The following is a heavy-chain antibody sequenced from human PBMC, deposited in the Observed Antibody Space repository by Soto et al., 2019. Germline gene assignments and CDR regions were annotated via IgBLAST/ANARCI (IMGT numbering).Heavy chain of an antibody. Sequence: QVQMVESGGGVVQPGRSLRLSCAASGFTFSNDTMHWVRQTPGKGLEWVAIISYDGSNEYYADSVKGRFTISRDNSKNAVYLQMNSLRHEDTAVYFCARHSVAAAKRMDYFDPWGQGILVTVSS. D-gene: IGHD2-2*01. CDR1: GFTFSNDT. CDR2: ISYDGSNE. CDR3: ARHSVAAAKRMDYFDP. J-gene: IGHJ5*02. V-gene: IGHV3-30-3*01.